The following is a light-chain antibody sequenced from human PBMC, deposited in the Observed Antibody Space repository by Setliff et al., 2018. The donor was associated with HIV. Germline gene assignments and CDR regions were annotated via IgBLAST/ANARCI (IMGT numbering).Light chain of an antibody. V-gene: IGLV2-14*03. CDR1: SSDVGGFNY. CDR2: DVS. CDR3: SSYTGGSTYV. J-gene: IGLJ1*01. Sequence: QSALAQPASVSGSPGQSITISCTGTSSDVGGFNYVCWYQQHPGKAPKLMIYDVSNRPSGVSNRFSGSKSGKTASLTIAGLQAEDEADYYCSSYTGGSTYVFGTGTKVTVL.